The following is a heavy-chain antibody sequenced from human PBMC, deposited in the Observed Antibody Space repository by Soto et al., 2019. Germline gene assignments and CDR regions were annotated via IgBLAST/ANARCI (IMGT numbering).Heavy chain of an antibody. V-gene: IGHV4-59*01. CDR2: IYYSGST. Sequence: SETLSLTCTVSGGSISSYYWSWIRQPPGKGLEWIGYIYYSGSTNYNPSLRSRVAMSVDTSKNQFSLKMTSLTAADTAVYFCASVYGTNYGFHYWGQVALVTVSS. J-gene: IGHJ4*02. D-gene: IGHD4-17*01. CDR3: ASVYGTNYGFHY. CDR1: GGSISSYY.